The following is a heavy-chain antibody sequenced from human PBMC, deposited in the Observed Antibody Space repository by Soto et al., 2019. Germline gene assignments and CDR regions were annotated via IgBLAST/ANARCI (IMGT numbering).Heavy chain of an antibody. J-gene: IGHJ6*02. V-gene: IGHV4-30-4*01. CDR1: GGSISSDDYY. CDR3: ARVSRKQVGYYFGMDV. Sequence: QVQLQESGPGLVKPSQTLSLTCTVSGGSISSDDYYWSWIRQPPGKGLEWIAYISYTGSTYYNPSLKGRFIISVDMPKNQFSLKVSSVTAPGTAVYYGARVSRKQVGYYFGMDVWGQGTAVTVSS. CDR2: ISYTGST.